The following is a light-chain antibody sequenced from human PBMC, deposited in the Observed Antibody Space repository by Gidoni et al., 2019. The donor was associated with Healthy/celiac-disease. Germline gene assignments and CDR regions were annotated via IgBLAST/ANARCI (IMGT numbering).Light chain of an antibody. CDR1: KLGDKY. CDR3: QAWDSSTAVV. V-gene: IGLV3-1*01. J-gene: IGLJ2*01. CDR2: QDS. Sequence: SYALTQPPSLSLSPGQTASITCSGDKLGDKYACWYQQKTGQAPVLVIYQDSKRPSGIPERFSGSNSGNTATLTISGTQAMDEADYYCQAWDSSTAVVFGGGTKLTVL.